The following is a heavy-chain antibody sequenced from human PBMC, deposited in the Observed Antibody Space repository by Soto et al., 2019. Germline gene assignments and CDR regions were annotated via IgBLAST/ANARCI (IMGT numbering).Heavy chain of an antibody. V-gene: IGHV3-23*01. CDR1: GFTFSSYA. Sequence: GGSLRLSCAASGFTFSSYAMSWVRQAPGKGLEWVSAISGSGGSTYYADSVKGRFTISRDNSKNTLYLQMNSLRAEDTAVYYCAKGSITMVRSYYYYYYGMDVWGQGTTVTVSS. D-gene: IGHD3-10*01. CDR2: ISGSGGST. J-gene: IGHJ6*02. CDR3: AKGSITMVRSYYYYYYGMDV.